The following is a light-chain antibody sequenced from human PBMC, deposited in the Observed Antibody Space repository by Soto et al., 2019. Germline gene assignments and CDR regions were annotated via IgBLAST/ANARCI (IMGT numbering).Light chain of an antibody. Sequence: DIVLTQSPDSLAVSLGETATINCKTSQSALFSSSNKNYIAWYQRRPGQPLKLLFYWASTRASGVPDRFSASGSGTAFTLTIISLQPEDAAIYYCQQYFSIPMFTFAQGTKLQIK. CDR1: QSALFSSSNKNY. J-gene: IGKJ2*01. V-gene: IGKV4-1*01. CDR2: WAS. CDR3: QQYFSIPMFT.